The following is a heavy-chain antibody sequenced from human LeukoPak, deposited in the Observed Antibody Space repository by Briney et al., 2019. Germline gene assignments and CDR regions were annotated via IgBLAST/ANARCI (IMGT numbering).Heavy chain of an antibody. CDR3: AKDQRRDSSQGFDS. D-gene: IGHD3-22*01. Sequence: GGSLRLSCAASGFTFSSYSMGWVRQAPRKGLEWVSYIYPEGATTFYADSVKGRFIISRDNSKNTVYLQMHSLRGEDTAVYYCAKDQRRDSSQGFDSWGQGALVSVST. V-gene: IGHV3-23*01. CDR1: GFTFSSYS. J-gene: IGHJ4*02. CDR2: IYPEGATT.